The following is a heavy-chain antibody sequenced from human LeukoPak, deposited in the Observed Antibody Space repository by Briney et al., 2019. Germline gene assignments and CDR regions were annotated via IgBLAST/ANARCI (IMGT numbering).Heavy chain of an antibody. Sequence: RGSLRLSCAASGFTFSSYAMSWVRQAPGKGLSWVSAISGSGGSTYYADSVKGRFTISRDNSKNTLYLQMNSLRAEDTAVYYCARDMLTYYYDSSGPEGYWGQGTLVTVSS. CDR2: ISGSGGST. J-gene: IGHJ4*02. CDR3: ARDMLTYYYDSSGPEGY. V-gene: IGHV3-23*01. D-gene: IGHD3-22*01. CDR1: GFTFSSYA.